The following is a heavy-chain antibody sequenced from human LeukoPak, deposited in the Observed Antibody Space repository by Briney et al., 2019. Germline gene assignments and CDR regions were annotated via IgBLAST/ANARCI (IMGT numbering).Heavy chain of an antibody. D-gene: IGHD4-11*01. V-gene: IGHV3-9*01. J-gene: IGHJ5*02. CDR1: GFTFDDYA. CDR2: ISWNSGTI. CDR3: AKVHYSNYDGWFDP. Sequence: PGGSLRLSCAAYGFTFDDYAMHWVRQAPGKGLEWVSGISWNSGTIVYADSVKGRFTISRDNAKNSLYLQMNSLRAEDTAFYYCAKVHYSNYDGWFDPWGQGTLVTVSS.